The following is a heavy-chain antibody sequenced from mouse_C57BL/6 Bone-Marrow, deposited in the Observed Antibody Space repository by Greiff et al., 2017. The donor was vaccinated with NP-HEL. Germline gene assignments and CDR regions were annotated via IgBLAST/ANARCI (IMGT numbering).Heavy chain of an antibody. CDR3: ARDGYYLHWYFDV. J-gene: IGHJ1*03. D-gene: IGHD2-3*01. V-gene: IGHV1-50*01. Sequence: QVQLQQPGAELVKPGASVKLSCKASGYTFTSYWMQWVKQRPGQGLEWIGEIDPSDSYTNYNQKFKGKATLTVYTSSSTAYMQLSSLTSEDSAVYYCARDGYYLHWYFDVWGTGTTVTVSS. CDR2: IDPSDSYT. CDR1: GYTFTSYW.